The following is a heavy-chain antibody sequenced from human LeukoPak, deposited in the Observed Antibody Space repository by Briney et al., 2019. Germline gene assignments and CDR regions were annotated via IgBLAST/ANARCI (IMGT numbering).Heavy chain of an antibody. Sequence: PSETLSLTCTVSGGSISSYYWSWIRQPPGKGLEWIGYIYYSGSTNYNPSLKSRVTISVDTSKNQFSLKLSSVTAADTAVYYCARVTGSSSAYYYYYYYMDVWGKGTTVTVSS. V-gene: IGHV4-59*12. CDR2: IYYSGST. CDR3: ARVTGSSSAYYYYYYYMDV. J-gene: IGHJ6*03. CDR1: GGSISSYY. D-gene: IGHD6-6*01.